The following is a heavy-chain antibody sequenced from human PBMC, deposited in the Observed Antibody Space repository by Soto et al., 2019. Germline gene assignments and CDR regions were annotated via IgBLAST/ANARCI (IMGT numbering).Heavy chain of an antibody. Sequence: SVKVSCKASGFTFTSSAMQWVRQARGQRLEWIGWIVVGSGNTNYAQKFQERVTITRDMSTSTAYMELSSLRSEDTAVYYCAADRDYSSGLDAFDIWGQGTMVTV. D-gene: IGHD6-19*01. V-gene: IGHV1-58*02. CDR1: GFTFTSSA. J-gene: IGHJ3*02. CDR3: AADRDYSSGLDAFDI. CDR2: IVVGSGNT.